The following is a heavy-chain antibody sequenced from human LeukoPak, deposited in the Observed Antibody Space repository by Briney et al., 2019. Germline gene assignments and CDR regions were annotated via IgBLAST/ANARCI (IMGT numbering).Heavy chain of an antibody. D-gene: IGHD6-13*01. CDR1: GGTFSSYA. CDR2: IIPIFGTA. J-gene: IGHJ5*02. Sequence: ASVKVSCKASGGTFSSYAISWVRQAPGQGLEWMGGIIPIFGTANYAQKFQGRVTITADESTSTAYMELSSLRSEDTAVYYCARIEWPPSAAGHHWFDPWGQGTLVTVSS. CDR3: ARIEWPPSAAGHHWFDP. V-gene: IGHV1-69*01.